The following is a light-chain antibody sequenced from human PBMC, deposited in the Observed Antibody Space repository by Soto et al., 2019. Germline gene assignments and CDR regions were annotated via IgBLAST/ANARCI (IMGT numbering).Light chain of an antibody. CDR1: SSDVGGYNY. CDR2: DVS. V-gene: IGLV2-11*01. CDR3: CSYAGSYTFPVV. Sequence: QSALTQPRSVSGSPGQSVTISCTGTSSDVGGYNYVSWYQQHPDKAPKLMIYDVSKRPSGVPDRFSGSKSGNTASLTISGLQAEDEADYYCCSYAGSYTFPVVFGGGTKLTVL. J-gene: IGLJ2*01.